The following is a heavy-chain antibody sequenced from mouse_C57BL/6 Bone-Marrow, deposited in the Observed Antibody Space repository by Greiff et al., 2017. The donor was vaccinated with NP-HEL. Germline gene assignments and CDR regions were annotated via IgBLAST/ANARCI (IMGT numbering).Heavy chain of an antibody. CDR1: GFTFSDYY. CDR2: INYDGSST. Sequence: DVKLVESEGGLVQPGSSMKLSCTASGFTFSDYYMAWVRQVPEKGLEWVAKINYDGSSTYYLDSLKSRFIISRDNAKNILYLQMSSLQSEDTATYYCARDLDGYNWYFDVWGTGTTVTVSS. D-gene: IGHD2-3*01. CDR3: ARDLDGYNWYFDV. J-gene: IGHJ1*03. V-gene: IGHV5-16*01.